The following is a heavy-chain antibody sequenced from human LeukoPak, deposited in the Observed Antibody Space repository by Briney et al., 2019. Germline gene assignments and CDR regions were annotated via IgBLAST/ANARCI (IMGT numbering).Heavy chain of an antibody. Sequence: KTSQTLSLTCTVSGGSISSGAYYWNWIRQHPGKGLEWIGYIYYSGSTYYNPSLKSRVTMSVDTSKNQFSLKLSSVTAADTAVYYCARETASWDTASGFDPWGQGTLVTVSS. CDR1: GGSISSGAYY. V-gene: IGHV4-31*03. CDR3: ARETASWDTASGFDP. D-gene: IGHD5-18*01. J-gene: IGHJ5*02. CDR2: IYYSGST.